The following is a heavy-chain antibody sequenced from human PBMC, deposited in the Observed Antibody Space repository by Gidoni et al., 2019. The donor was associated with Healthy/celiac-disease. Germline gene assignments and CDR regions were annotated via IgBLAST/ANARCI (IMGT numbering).Heavy chain of an antibody. J-gene: IGHJ4*02. V-gene: IGHV4-4*02. D-gene: IGHD3-10*01. CDR3: AVNYYGSGSLYFDY. CDR2: ISQSGST. Sequence: QVQLHASGPGLVKPSGTLSLTCAVSGGSFSSSNWWSWVRPPPGKWLELIGEISQSGSTNYNPSLKSRVTISVDKSKIQFSLKLSSVTAADTAVYYCAVNYYGSGSLYFDYWGQGTLVTVSS. CDR1: GGSFSSSNW.